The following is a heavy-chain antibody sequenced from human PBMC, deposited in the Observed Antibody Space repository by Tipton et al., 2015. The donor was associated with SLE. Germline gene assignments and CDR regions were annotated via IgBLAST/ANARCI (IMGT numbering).Heavy chain of an antibody. CDR2: VYYTGSA. Sequence: TLSLTCTVSGGSVSSSGYYWAWIRQPPGKGLEWIANVYYTGSAYYNPSLKSRVTISVDTSKNQISLKLSSVSAADTAVYYCVRGPKDVWGQGTTVTVSS. J-gene: IGHJ6*02. V-gene: IGHV4-39*07. CDR1: GGSVSSSGYY. CDR3: VRGPKDV.